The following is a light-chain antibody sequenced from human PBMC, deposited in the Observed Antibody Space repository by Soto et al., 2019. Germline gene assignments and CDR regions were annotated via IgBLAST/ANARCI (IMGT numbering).Light chain of an antibody. Sequence: QTVVTQPPSASGTPGQRVTISCSGSSSNIGSNYVYWYQQAPGTAPRLLMYRASQRPSGVPDRFSGSKSGTSASLAISGLRSEDEADYYCAAWDDTLNGLVFGGGTKLTVL. CDR3: AAWDDTLNGLV. J-gene: IGLJ2*01. V-gene: IGLV1-47*01. CDR1: SSNIGSNY. CDR2: RAS.